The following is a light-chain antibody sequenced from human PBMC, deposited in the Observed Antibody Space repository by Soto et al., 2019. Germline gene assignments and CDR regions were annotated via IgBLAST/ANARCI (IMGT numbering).Light chain of an antibody. CDR3: LQHNSYPWT. J-gene: IGKJ1*01. CDR2: VAS. CDR1: QVIRND. V-gene: IGKV1-17*01. Sequence: DIQRTQYPSSLSASVGDRVTSTCRASQVIRNDLGWYQHKPGKAPKRLIYVASNLQSGVPSRFSGSGSGTEFTLTISSLQPEDFATYYCLQHNSYPWTFGQGTKVDIK.